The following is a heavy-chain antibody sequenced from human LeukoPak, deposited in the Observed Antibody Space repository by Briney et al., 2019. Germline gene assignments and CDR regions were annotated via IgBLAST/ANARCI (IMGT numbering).Heavy chain of an antibody. V-gene: IGHV1-18*01. CDR2: ISAYNANT. D-gene: IGHD6-6*01. Sequence: GASVKVSCKASGYTFTSYGISWVRQAPGQGLEWMGWISAYNANTKYAQKLQGRVTMTTDTSTSTAYMELRSLRSDDTAVYYCARGVYRSSGPLNAFDIWGQGTMVTVSS. CDR3: ARGVYRSSGPLNAFDI. CDR1: GYTFTSYG. J-gene: IGHJ3*02.